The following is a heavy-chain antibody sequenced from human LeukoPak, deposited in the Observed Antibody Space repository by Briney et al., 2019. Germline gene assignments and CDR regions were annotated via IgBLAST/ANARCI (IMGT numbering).Heavy chain of an antibody. CDR2: IKQDGSEK. V-gene: IGHV3-7*04. CDR1: GFTFSSYW. D-gene: IGHD2-2*01. Sequence: RGSLRLSCAASGFTFSSYWMSWVRQAPGKGLEWVANIKQDGSEKYYVDSVKGRFTISRDNAKNSLYLQMNSLRAEDTAVYYCARGYCSSTSCRGDAFDIWGQGTMVTVSS. J-gene: IGHJ3*02. CDR3: ARGYCSSTSCRGDAFDI.